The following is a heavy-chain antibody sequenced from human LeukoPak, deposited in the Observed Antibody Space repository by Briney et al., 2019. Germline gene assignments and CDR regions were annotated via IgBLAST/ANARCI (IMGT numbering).Heavy chain of an antibody. D-gene: IGHD3-22*01. V-gene: IGHV3-49*04. CDR1: GSTFGDYA. CDR2: IRSKAYGGTT. Sequence: PGRSLRLSCTASGSTFGDYAMSWVRQAPGKGLEWVGFIRSKAYGGTTEYAASVKGRFTISRDDSKSVAYLQMNSLKTEDTAVYYCTRVITMIVVVITHVDYWGQGTLVTVSS. CDR3: TRVITMIVVVITHVDY. J-gene: IGHJ4*02.